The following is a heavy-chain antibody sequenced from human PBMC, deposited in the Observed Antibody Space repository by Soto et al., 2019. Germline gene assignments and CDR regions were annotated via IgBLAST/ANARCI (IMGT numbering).Heavy chain of an antibody. CDR2: IDPSDSYT. D-gene: IGHD1-1*01. J-gene: IGHJ6*02. V-gene: IGHV5-10-1*01. CDR1: GYSFTSYW. Sequence: GESLKISCKGSGYSFTSYWISWVRQMPGKGLEWMGRIDPSDSYTNYSPSFQGHVTISADKSISTAYLQWSSLKASDTAMYYCARLELEPYYYYYYGMDVWGQGTTVPSP. CDR3: ARLELEPYYYYYYGMDV.